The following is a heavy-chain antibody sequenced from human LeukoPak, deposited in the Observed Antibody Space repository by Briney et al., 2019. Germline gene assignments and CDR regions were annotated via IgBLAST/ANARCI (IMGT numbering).Heavy chain of an antibody. CDR1: GYRFTDHW. CDR2: INPVDSET. V-gene: IGHV5-51*01. CDR3: ARQGSSTTSWQTIDY. D-gene: IGHD2-2*01. J-gene: IGHJ4*02. Sequence: KSGESLKISCKGSGYRFTDHWIAWVRQMPGKGLECMGIINPVDSETRYSPSFQGQATISVDKSITTASLQWSSLRASDTAMYYCARQGSSTTSWQTIDYWGQGTLVSVSS.